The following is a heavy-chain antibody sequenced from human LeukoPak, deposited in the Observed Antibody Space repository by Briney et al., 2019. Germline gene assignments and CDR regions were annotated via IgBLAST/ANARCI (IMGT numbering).Heavy chain of an antibody. CDR2: IYHSGST. CDR3: ARGTSYTHYGMDV. D-gene: IGHD2-2*01. CDR1: GGSISRGGYS. V-gene: IGHV4-30-2*01. Sequence: SQTLSLTCAVSGGSISRGGYSWSWIRQPPGKCLEWIGYIYHSGSTYYNPSLKSRVTISVDRSKNQFSLKLSSVTAADTAVYYCARGTSYTHYGMDVWGQGTTVTVSS. J-gene: IGHJ6*02.